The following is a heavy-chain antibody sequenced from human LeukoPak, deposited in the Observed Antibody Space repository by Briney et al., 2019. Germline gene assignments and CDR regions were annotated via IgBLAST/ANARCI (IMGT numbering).Heavy chain of an antibody. Sequence: GASVKVSCKASGYTFTIYYMHWVRQAPGQGLEWMGIINPSGGSTSYAQKFQGRVTMTRDTSTSTVYMELSSLRSEDTAVYYCARDLHGRWLVQNNAFDIWGQGTMVTVSS. V-gene: IGHV1-46*01. CDR1: GYTFTIYY. CDR2: INPSGGST. J-gene: IGHJ3*02. D-gene: IGHD6-19*01. CDR3: ARDLHGRWLVQNNAFDI.